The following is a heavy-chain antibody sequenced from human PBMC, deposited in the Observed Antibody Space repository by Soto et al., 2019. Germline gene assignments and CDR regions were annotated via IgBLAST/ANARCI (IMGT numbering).Heavy chain of an antibody. V-gene: IGHV1-18*01. CDR2: LNTYNGNT. CDR3: AMVDVYVTPSPQDV. Sequence: QVQLVQSGAEVKNPGASVKVSCKASGYTFTRYGIGWARQAPGQGLEWLGWLNTYNGNTNYAQNVQGRVTLTTDTSTSTAYMELRSLRSNYTAIYYCAMVDVYVTPSPQDVWGQGTTVIVSS. CDR1: GYTFTRYG. D-gene: IGHD3-16*01. J-gene: IGHJ6*02.